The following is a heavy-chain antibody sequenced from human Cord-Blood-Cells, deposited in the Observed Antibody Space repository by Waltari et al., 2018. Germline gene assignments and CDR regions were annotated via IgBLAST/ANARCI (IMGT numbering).Heavy chain of an antibody. CDR2: ISGSGGST. V-gene: IGHV3-23*01. D-gene: IGHD2-15*01. CDR3: AKAKVVVAAMDY. Sequence: RQAPGKGLEWVSAISGSGGSTYYADSVKGRFTISRDNSKNTLYLQMNSLRAEDTAVYYCAKAKVVVAAMDYWGQGTLVTVSS. J-gene: IGHJ4*02.